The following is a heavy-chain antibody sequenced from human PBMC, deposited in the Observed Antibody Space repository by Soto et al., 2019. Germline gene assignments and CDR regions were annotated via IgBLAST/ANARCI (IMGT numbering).Heavy chain of an antibody. CDR1: GGSFSGYY. CDR3: ARGPRSSAYISSVVGY. Sequence: SETLSLTCAVYGGSFSGYYWSWIRQPPGKGLEWIGEINHSGSTNYNPSLKSRVTISVDTSKNQFSLKLSSATAADTAVYYCARGPRSSAYISSVVGYWGEGTLVTVTS. V-gene: IGHV4-34*01. J-gene: IGHJ4*02. D-gene: IGHD6-6*01. CDR2: INHSGST.